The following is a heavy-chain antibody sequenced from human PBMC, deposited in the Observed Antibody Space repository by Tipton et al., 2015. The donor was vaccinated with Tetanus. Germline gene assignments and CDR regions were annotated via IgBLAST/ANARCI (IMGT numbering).Heavy chain of an antibody. CDR1: GYTFTGYY. V-gene: IGHV1-2*02. CDR3: ARDRGDYIYYGMDV. Sequence: QLVQSGAEVKKPGASVKVSCKASGYTFTGYYIYWVRQAPGLGLEWMGWIDPNSGGTDYAQKFQGRVTMTRDTSISTAYMELRSLRSDDTAVYYCARDRGDYIYYGMDVWGPGTTVTVS. D-gene: IGHD3-22*01. CDR2: IDPNSGGT. J-gene: IGHJ6*02.